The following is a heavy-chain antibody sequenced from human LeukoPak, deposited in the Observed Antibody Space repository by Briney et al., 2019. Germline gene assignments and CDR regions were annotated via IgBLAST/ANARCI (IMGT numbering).Heavy chain of an antibody. CDR2: ISSSSSYI. V-gene: IGHV3-21*01. D-gene: IGHD3-16*01. J-gene: IGHJ3*02. CDR3: ARNEVEGFGAFDI. CDR1: GFTFSSYS. Sequence: GGSLRLSCAASGFTFSSYSMNWVRQAPGKGLEWVSSISSSSSYIYYADSVKGRFTISRDNAKNSLYLQMNSLRAEDTAVYYCARNEVEGFGAFDIWGQGTMVTVSS.